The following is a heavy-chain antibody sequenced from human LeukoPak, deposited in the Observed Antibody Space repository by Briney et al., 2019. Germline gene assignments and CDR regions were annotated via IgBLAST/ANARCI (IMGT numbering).Heavy chain of an antibody. Sequence: GGSLRLSCAASGFTFSSYTMNWVRQAPGKGLEWGSAITSSGSYIYYADSLKGRFPVSRDNAKNSLYLQINSLRVEDTAVYYCARDLGYCSGGSCYYYGMDVRGQGTTVSVSS. D-gene: IGHD2-15*01. CDR3: ARDLGYCSGGSCYYYGMDV. CDR1: GFTFSSYT. CDR2: ITSSGSYI. V-gene: IGHV3-21*01. J-gene: IGHJ6*02.